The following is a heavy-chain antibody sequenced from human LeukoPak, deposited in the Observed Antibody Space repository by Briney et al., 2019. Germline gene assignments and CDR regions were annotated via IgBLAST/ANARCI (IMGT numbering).Heavy chain of an antibody. CDR3: TRGMYSSAWSIDS. Sequence: PGGSLRLSCEVSGFTFSIYWMHWIRNGPGKGMVWVSRINNDGSRIGYADSVKGRLTISRDNAKNTLYLQMNSLRAEDTAVYYCTRGMYSSAWSIDSWGQGTLVSVSS. J-gene: IGHJ4*02. V-gene: IGHV3-74*01. CDR2: INNDGSRI. D-gene: IGHD6-19*01. CDR1: GFTFSIYW.